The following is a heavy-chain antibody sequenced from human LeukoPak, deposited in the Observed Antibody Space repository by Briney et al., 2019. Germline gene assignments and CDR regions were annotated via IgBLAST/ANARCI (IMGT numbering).Heavy chain of an antibody. CDR3: AKDGGEYYDILTGYYPRLYYMDV. V-gene: IGHV3-23*01. Sequence: GGSLRLSCVASGFTFSTYGMSWVRQAPGKGLEWVSAISGTGGSTYYADSVKGRFTISRDNSKNTLYLQMNSLRAEDTAVYYCAKDGGEYYDILTGYYPRLYYMDVWGKGTTVTISS. D-gene: IGHD3-9*01. J-gene: IGHJ6*03. CDR1: GFTFSTYG. CDR2: ISGTGGST.